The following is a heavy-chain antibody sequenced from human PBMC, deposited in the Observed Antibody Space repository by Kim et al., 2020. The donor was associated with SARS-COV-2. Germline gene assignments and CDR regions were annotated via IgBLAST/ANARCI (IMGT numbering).Heavy chain of an antibody. CDR1: GFTFSSYA. CDR3: AKDQEPYSGSDLGAFDI. J-gene: IGHJ3*02. V-gene: IGHV3-23*03. Sequence: GGSLRLSCAASGFTFSSYAMSWVRQAPGKGLEWVSVIYSGGSSTYYADSVKGRFTISRDNSKNTLYLQMNSMRAEDTAVYYCAKDQEPYSGSDLGAFDIWGLGTMVTVSS. CDR2: IYSGGSST. D-gene: IGHD1-26*01.